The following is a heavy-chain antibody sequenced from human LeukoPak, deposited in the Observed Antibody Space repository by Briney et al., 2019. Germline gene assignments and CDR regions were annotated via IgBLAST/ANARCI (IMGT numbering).Heavy chain of an antibody. J-gene: IGHJ4*02. V-gene: IGHV1-2*02. CDR2: INPNSGGT. D-gene: IGHD6-13*01. CDR3: ARDQAIGGSWYPNFDY. Sequence: ASVKVSCKASGYTFTGYYMHWVRQAPGQGLEWMGWINPNSGGTNYAQKFQGRVTMTRDTSISTACMELSRLRSDDTAVYYCARDQAIGGSWYPNFDYWGQGTLVTVSS. CDR1: GYTFTGYY.